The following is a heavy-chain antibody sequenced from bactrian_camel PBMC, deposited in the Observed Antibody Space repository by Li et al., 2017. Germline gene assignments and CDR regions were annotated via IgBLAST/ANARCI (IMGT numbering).Heavy chain of an antibody. J-gene: IGHJ6*01. CDR3: ATHSRWYILGY. D-gene: IGHD6*01. CDR2: TISSDGST. CDR1: GFTFDDSD. V-gene: IGHV3S63*01. Sequence: HVQLVESGGGSVQAGGSLRLSCTASGFTFDDSDIGWYRQAPGNECELVSTISSDGSTYYADSVKGRFTVSQDNEKNTVYLQMNNLKSEDTALYYCATHSRWYILGYWGQGTQVTVS.